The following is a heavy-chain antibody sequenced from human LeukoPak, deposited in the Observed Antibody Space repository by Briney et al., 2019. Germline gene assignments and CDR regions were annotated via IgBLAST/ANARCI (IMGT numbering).Heavy chain of an antibody. CDR3: ARDEETVAGLNGFDL. J-gene: IGHJ4*02. D-gene: IGHD6-19*01. CDR2: ITSGSKYI. Sequence: PGGSLRLSCVASKFAFNFYSMNWFRQAPGKGLEWVASITSGSKYIFYGDSVKGRFTISRDNAENSLFLQMNSLRAEDTGVYYCARDEETVAGLNGFDLWGQGTLVTVSS. V-gene: IGHV3-21*01. CDR1: KFAFNFYS.